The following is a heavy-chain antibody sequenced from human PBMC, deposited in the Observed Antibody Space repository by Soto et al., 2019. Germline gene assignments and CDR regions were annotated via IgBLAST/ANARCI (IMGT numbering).Heavy chain of an antibody. V-gene: IGHV3-7*03. CDR1: GIRPSSFG. CDR2: IKDDGTQK. D-gene: IGHD5-18*01. Sequence: PGGSLRLSCAASGIRPSSFGMAWVRQAPGRGLEWVASIKDDGTQKFYMDSLKGRFTISRDNALNTLYLQMNSLRAEDTAVYFCVTGYHSDYWGQGTLVTVSS. J-gene: IGHJ4*02. CDR3: VTGYHSDY.